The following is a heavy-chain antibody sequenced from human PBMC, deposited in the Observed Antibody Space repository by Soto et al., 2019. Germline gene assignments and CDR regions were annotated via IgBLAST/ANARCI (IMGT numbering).Heavy chain of an antibody. D-gene: IGHD7-27*01. CDR3: AKVPANWGLGYYYYYMDV. V-gene: IGHV3-23*01. Sequence: EVQLLESGGGLVQPGGSLRLSCVASGITFSSYAMSWVRQAPGKGLEWVSAIGGSGGSTYYADSVKGRFTISRDNSKNTLYLQMNSLRAEDTAVYYCAKVPANWGLGYYYYYMDVWGKGTTVTVSS. CDR2: IGGSGGST. J-gene: IGHJ6*03. CDR1: GITFSSYA.